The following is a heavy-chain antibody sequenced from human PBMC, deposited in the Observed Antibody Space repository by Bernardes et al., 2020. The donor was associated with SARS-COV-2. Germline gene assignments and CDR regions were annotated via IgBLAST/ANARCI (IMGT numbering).Heavy chain of an antibody. V-gene: IGHV3-30*18. CDR3: AKYIIAAASYYGMDV. J-gene: IGHJ6*02. D-gene: IGHD6-13*01. CDR1: GFTFRSYG. CDR2: ISYDGSNK. Sequence: GGSLRLSCAASGFTFRSYGMHWVRQAPGKGLERVAVISYDGSNKYYADSVKARFTISRDNSKNTLYLQMNSLRAEDTAVSYGAKYIIAAASYYGMDVWGQGTTVTDTS.